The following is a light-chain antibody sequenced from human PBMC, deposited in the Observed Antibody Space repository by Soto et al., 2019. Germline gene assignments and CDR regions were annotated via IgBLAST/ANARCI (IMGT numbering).Light chain of an antibody. CDR3: QQRSNWPRT. Sequence: EIVLTQSPATLSLSPGERATLYFSASQSVSSYLAWYQQKPGQAPRLLIYDASNRATGIPARFSGSGSGTDFTLTISSLEPEDFAVYYCQQRSNWPRTFGQGTKVDIK. J-gene: IGKJ1*01. V-gene: IGKV3-11*01. CDR1: QSVSSY. CDR2: DAS.